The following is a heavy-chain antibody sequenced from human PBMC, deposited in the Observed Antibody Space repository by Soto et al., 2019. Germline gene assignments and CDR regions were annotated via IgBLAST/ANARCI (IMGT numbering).Heavy chain of an antibody. CDR1: GGSISSGGYY. CDR2: IYYSGST. CDR3: ARHLLLYYYDSSGYYLRAAFDI. D-gene: IGHD3-22*01. J-gene: IGHJ3*02. V-gene: IGHV4-61*08. Sequence: PSETLSLTCAVSGGSISSGGYYWSWIRQPPGKGLERIGYIYYSGSTNYNPSLKSRVTISVDTSKNQFSLKLSSVTAADTAVYYCARHLLLYYYDSSGYYLRAAFDIWGQGTMVPVS.